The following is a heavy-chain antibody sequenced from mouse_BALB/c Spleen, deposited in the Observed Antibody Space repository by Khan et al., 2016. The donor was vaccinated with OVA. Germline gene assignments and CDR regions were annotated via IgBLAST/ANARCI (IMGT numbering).Heavy chain of an antibody. J-gene: IGHJ3*01. CDR2: VSTGGHYT. CDR1: GFTFSTYG. CDR3: ARLADYYDSEGFAY. V-gene: IGHV5-6*01. Sequence: EVMLVESGGDVVKPGGSLKLSCAASGFTFSTYGMSWVRQTPDKRLEWVATVSTGGHYTYYPDTVKGRFTISRDNAKNTLYLQMSSLTSEDTASFYCARLADYYDSEGFAYWGQGTLVTVSA. D-gene: IGHD1-1*01.